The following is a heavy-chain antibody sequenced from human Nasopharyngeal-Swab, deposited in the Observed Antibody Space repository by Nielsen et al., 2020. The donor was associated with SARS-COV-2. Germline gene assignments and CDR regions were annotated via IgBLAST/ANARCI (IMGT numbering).Heavy chain of an antibody. CDR1: GGSFSGYY. Sequence: SETLSLTCAVYGGSFSGYYWSWIRQPPGKGLEWIGEINHSVSTNYNPSLKSRVTISVDTSKNQFSLKLSSVTAADTAVYYCASGYHPERYYYYYMDVWGKGTTVTVSS. D-gene: IGHD1-1*01. CDR3: ASGYHPERYYYYYMDV. V-gene: IGHV4-34*01. J-gene: IGHJ6*03. CDR2: INHSVST.